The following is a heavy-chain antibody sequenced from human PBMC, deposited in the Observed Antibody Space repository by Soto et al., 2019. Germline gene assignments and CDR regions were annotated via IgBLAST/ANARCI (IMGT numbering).Heavy chain of an antibody. CDR2: IFQSGST. CDR1: GGSFSGYY. Sequence: QVELQQWGAGLLKPSETLSLTCAVYGGSFSGYYWSWIRQPPGKGLEWIGEIFQSGSTNYNPSLKSRVTISLDTSKNQLSLKLSSVTAADTAVYFCERKIWSGYYSFDYWGQGTLVTVSS. V-gene: IGHV4-34*12. D-gene: IGHD3-3*01. CDR3: ERKIWSGYYSFDY. J-gene: IGHJ4*02.